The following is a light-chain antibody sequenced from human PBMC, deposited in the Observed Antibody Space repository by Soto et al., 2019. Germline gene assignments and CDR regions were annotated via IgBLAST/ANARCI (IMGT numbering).Light chain of an antibody. Sequence: EIVMTQSPATLSVSPGEGATVSCRASQSVSSNLAWYQQKPGQAPRLLIYGPSTRATGIPARFSGSGSGTEFTLTISSLQSEHFAVYYCPQYDKWPPSNTFGQGTKLEIK. CDR2: GPS. CDR3: PQYDKWPPSNT. CDR1: QSVSSN. J-gene: IGKJ2*01. V-gene: IGKV3-15*01.